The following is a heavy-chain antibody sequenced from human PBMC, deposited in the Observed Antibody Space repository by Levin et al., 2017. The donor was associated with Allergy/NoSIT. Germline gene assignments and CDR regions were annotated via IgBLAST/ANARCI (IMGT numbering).Heavy chain of an antibody. CDR1: GYTFTGYY. CDR2: INPNSGGT. D-gene: IGHD2-2*01. Sequence: ASVKVSCKASGYTFTGYYMHWVRQAPGQGLEWMGWINPNSGGTNYAQKFQGRVTMTRDTSISTAYMELSRLRSDVTAVYYCARAYCSSTSCYVEWAFDIWGQGTMVTVSS. V-gene: IGHV1-2*02. CDR3: ARAYCSSTSCYVEWAFDI. J-gene: IGHJ3*02.